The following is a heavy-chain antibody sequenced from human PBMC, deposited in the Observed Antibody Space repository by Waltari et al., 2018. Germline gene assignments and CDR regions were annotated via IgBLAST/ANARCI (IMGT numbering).Heavy chain of an antibody. Sequence: QVQLQQWGAGLLKPSETLSLTCAVYGGSFSGYYWSWIRPPPGKGLEWIGEINHSGSTNYNPSLKSRVTISVDTSKNQFSLKLSSVTAADTAVYYCARAGYSGYDFPLNYWGQGTLVTVSS. CDR2: INHSGST. J-gene: IGHJ4*02. V-gene: IGHV4-34*01. CDR3: ARAGYSGYDFPLNY. CDR1: GGSFSGYY. D-gene: IGHD5-12*01.